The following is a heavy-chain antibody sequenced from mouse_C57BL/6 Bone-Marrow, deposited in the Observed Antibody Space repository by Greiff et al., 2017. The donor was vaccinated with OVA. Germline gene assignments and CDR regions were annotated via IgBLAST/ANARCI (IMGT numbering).Heavy chain of an antibody. J-gene: IGHJ4*01. CDR1: GYTFTSYW. D-gene: IGHD1-1*01. V-gene: IGHV1-69*01. CDR3: ARERGYYGSSYPLYAMDY. CDR2: IDPSDSYT. Sequence: QVQLQQPGAELVMPGASVKLSCKASGYTFTSYWMHWVKPRPGQGLEWIGEIDPSDSYTNYNQKFKGKSTLTVDKCSSTAYMQLSSLTSEDSAVYYCARERGYYGSSYPLYAMDYWGQGTSVTVSS.